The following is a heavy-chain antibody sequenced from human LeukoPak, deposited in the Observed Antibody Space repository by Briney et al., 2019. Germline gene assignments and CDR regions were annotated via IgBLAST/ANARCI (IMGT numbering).Heavy chain of an antibody. V-gene: IGHV4-59*01. CDR1: GGSISSYY. CDR3: ARLRITMIVGKYFDY. CDR2: IYYSGST. J-gene: IGHJ4*02. D-gene: IGHD3-22*01. Sequence: SETLSLTCTVSGGSISSYYWSWIRRPPGKGLEWIGYIYYSGSTNYNPSLKSRVTISVDTSKNQFSLKLSSVTAADTAVYYCARLRITMIVGKYFDYWGQGTLVTVSS.